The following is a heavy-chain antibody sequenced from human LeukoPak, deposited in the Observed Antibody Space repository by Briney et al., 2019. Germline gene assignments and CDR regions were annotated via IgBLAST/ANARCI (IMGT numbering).Heavy chain of an antibody. D-gene: IGHD1-1*01. CDR2: ISGSGGST. V-gene: IGHV3-23*01. CDR1: GFTFSNYW. J-gene: IGHJ4*02. CDR3: AKVNDLGDFDY. Sequence: GGSLRLSCAASGFTFSNYWMSWVRQAPGKGLEWVSAISGSGGSTYYADSVKGRFTISRDNSKNTLYLQMNSLRAEDTAVYYCAKVNDLGDFDYWGQGTLVTVSS.